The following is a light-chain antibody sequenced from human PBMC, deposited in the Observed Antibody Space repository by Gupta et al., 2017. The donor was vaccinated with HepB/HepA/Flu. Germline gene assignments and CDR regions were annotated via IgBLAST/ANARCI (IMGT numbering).Light chain of an antibody. J-gene: IGKJ1*01. CDR3: QQYDSSTWT. Sequence: EIVLTQSPGTLSLSPGERATLSCRTSQSVRDSQLAWYQHKPGQAPRLLIYGVSTRATGVPDRVSGRGSGTDFTLTISRLEPEDFAVYYCQQYDSSTWTFGPGTKVEIK. V-gene: IGKV3-20*01. CDR1: QSVRDSQ. CDR2: GVS.